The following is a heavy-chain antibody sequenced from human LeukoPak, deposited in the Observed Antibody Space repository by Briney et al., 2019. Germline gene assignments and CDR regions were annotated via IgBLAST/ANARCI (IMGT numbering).Heavy chain of an antibody. D-gene: IGHD3-10*01. J-gene: IGHJ5*02. V-gene: IGHV4-34*01. Sequence: SETLSLTCAVYGGSFSGYYWSWIRQPPGKGLEWIGEINHSGSTNYNPSLESRVTISVDTSKNQFSLKLSSVTAADTAVYYCARGLYYYGSGSPYNWFDPWGQGTLVTVSS. CDR2: INHSGST. CDR1: GGSFSGYY. CDR3: ARGLYYYGSGSPYNWFDP.